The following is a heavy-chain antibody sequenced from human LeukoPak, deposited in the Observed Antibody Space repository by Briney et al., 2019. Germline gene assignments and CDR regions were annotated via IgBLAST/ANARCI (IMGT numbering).Heavy chain of an antibody. J-gene: IGHJ1*01. Sequence: GGSLRLSCAASGFTFNSTVMTWVRQAPGKGLEWVSTISPDGNYIYYADSLRGRFTMSRDNSKNTLYLQMNGLRVEDTAIYYCVKRFAESIVSEHWGQGTLVTVSS. V-gene: IGHV3-23*01. CDR3: VKRFAESIVSEH. CDR1: GFTFNSTV. D-gene: IGHD2-15*01. CDR2: ISPDGNYI.